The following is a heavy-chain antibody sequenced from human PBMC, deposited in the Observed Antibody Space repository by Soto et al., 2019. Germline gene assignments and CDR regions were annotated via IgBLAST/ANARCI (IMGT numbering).Heavy chain of an antibody. CDR2: ISGSGGST. J-gene: IGHJ4*02. V-gene: IGHV3-23*01. CDR3: AKDRGDYAFLLQLLELDY. Sequence: PWGSLRLSCAASGFTCSSYAMSWVRQAPGKGLEWVSAISGSGGSTYYADSVKGRFTISRDNSKNTLYLQMNSLRAEDTAVYYCAKDRGDYAFLLQLLELDYWGQGTLVTVSP. CDR1: GFTCSSYA. D-gene: IGHD4-17*01.